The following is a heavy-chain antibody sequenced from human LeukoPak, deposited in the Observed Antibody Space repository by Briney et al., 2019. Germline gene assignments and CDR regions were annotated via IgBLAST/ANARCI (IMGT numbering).Heavy chain of an antibody. V-gene: IGHV3-7*01. CDR3: ARGHSSGWYHAFDI. Sequence: GGSLRLSCAASGFTFSSYWMSWVRQAPGKGLEWVANIKQDGSEKYYVDSVKGRFTISRDNANNSLYLQMSSLRAEDTAVYYCARGHSSGWYHAFDIWGRGTMVTVSS. J-gene: IGHJ3*02. CDR1: GFTFSSYW. D-gene: IGHD6-19*01. CDR2: IKQDGSEK.